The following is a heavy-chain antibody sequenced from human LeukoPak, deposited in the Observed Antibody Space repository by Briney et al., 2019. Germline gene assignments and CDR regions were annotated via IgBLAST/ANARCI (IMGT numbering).Heavy chain of an antibody. CDR1: GGSISSYY. V-gene: IGHV4-59*12. CDR3: ARAPSRYDVLTGYYGGWFDS. CDR2: IYYSGST. J-gene: IGHJ5*01. D-gene: IGHD3-9*01. Sequence: PSETLSLTCTVSGGSISSYYWSWIRQPPGKGLEWIGYIYYSGSTNYNPSLKSRVTISVDTSKNQFSLKLSSVTAADMAVYYCARAPSRYDVLTGYYGGWFDSWGQGTLVTVSS.